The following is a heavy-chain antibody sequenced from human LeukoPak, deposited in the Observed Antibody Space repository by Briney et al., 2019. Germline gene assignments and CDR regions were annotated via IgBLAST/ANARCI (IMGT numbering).Heavy chain of an antibody. CDR3: ASRKLGNDY. J-gene: IGHJ4*02. CDR2: IYYTGT. Sequence: SSETLSLTCTVSGGSVTDYYWSWIRQSPGKGLEWIGYIYYTGTSYNPSLKSRVTISADTPKNQFSLKLISVTAADTAVYYCASRKLGNDYWGQGTLVTVSS. CDR1: GGSVTDYY. D-gene: IGHD7-27*01. V-gene: IGHV4-59*02.